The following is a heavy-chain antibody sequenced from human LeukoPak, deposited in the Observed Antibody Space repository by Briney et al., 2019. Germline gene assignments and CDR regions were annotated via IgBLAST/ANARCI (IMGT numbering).Heavy chain of an antibody. CDR2: IYTGGGR. CDR3: ARGIDY. V-gene: IGHV3-53*01. Sequence: IYTGGGRYYADSVRGRFTISRDTSKNMVFLQMNSLRAEDTAVYYCARGIDYWGRGTLVTVSS. J-gene: IGHJ4*02.